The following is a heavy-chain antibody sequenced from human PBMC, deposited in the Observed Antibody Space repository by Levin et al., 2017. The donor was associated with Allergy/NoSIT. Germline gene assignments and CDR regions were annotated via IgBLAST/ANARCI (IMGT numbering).Heavy chain of an antibody. D-gene: IGHD4-17*01. CDR2: ISSSSSYI. Sequence: GGSLRLSCAASGFTFSSYSMNWVRQAPGKGLEWVSSISSSSSYIYYADSVKGRFTISRDNAKNSLYLQMNSLRAEDTAVYYCARDPPYGDSRRFDYWGQGTLVTVSS. J-gene: IGHJ4*02. CDR3: ARDPPYGDSRRFDY. V-gene: IGHV3-21*01. CDR1: GFTFSSYS.